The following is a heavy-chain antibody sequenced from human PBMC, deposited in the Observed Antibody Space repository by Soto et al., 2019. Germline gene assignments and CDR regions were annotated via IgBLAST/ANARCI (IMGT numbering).Heavy chain of an antibody. V-gene: IGHV4-39*01. CDR3: ARQRGGGRGAFDI. CDR2: IYYGGST. Sequence: QLQLQESGPGLVKPSETLSLTCTVSGGSISSSYYYWGWIRQPPGKGLEWIGSIYYGGSTYYNPSVKSRVTVVVATFNSQLSLKLSSVTAANTAVDYCARQRGGGRGAFDIWGQGTMVTVSS. CDR1: GGSISSSYYY. J-gene: IGHJ3*02. D-gene: IGHD3-16*01.